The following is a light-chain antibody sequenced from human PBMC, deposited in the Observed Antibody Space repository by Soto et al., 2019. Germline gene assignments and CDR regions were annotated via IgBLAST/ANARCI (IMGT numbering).Light chain of an antibody. Sequence: QSVLTQPASVSGSPGQSITISCTGTSSDVGGYDYVSWYQQHPGKAPKLMIYDVSNRPSGVSNRFSGSKSGNTASLTISWLQAEDEADYYCSSYNSSSTYVFGTGTKVTVL. J-gene: IGLJ1*01. CDR3: SSYNSSSTYV. V-gene: IGLV2-14*01. CDR2: DVS. CDR1: SSDVGGYDY.